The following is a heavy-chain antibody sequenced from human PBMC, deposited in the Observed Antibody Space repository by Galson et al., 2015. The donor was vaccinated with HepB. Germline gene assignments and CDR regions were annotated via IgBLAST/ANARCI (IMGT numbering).Heavy chain of an antibody. Sequence: LRLSCAASGSILSSYSMNWVRQAPGKGLEWVSSMSSSTNYIYYANSVKGRFTVSIDNAKNSLFLQMNSLRAEDTAVYYCATNTPAAVMRASGMDVWGQGTAVTVSS. CDR1: GSILSSYS. D-gene: IGHD2-2*01. CDR2: MSSSTNYI. CDR3: ATNTPAAVMRASGMDV. V-gene: IGHV3-21*04. J-gene: IGHJ6*02.